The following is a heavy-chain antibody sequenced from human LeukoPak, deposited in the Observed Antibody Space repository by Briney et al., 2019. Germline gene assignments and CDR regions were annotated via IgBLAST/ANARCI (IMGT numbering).Heavy chain of an antibody. Sequence: ASETLSLTCAVYGGASSGYYWTWIRQPPGKGLEWIGEIYHSGSPNYNPSLKSRVTISVETSNNQFSLKLSSVTAADTAVYYCARGNYVWGGYPLDYWGQGTLVTVSS. CDR3: ARGNYVWGGYPLDY. CDR1: GGASSGYY. D-gene: IGHD3-16*01. V-gene: IGHV4-34*01. CDR2: IYHSGSP. J-gene: IGHJ4*02.